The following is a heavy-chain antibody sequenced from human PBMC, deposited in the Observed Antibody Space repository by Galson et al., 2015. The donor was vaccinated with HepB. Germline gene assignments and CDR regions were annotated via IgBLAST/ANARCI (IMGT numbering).Heavy chain of an antibody. V-gene: IGHV4-34*01. CDR2: INHSGST. CDR1: GGSFSGYY. Sequence: DTLSLTCAVYGGSFSGYYWSWTRQPPGKGLEWIGEINHSGSTNYNPSLKSRVTISVDTSKNQFSLKLSSVTAADTAVYYCARLVVVPARAFDIWGQGTMVTVSS. J-gene: IGHJ3*02. D-gene: IGHD2-2*01. CDR3: ARLVVVPARAFDI.